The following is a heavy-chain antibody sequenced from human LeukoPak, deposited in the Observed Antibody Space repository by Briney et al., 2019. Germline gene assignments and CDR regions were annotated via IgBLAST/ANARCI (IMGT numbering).Heavy chain of an antibody. D-gene: IGHD1-26*01. CDR3: TRLGGAND. CDR1: GFXFSDHA. V-gene: IGHV3-72*01. CDR2: IRNKANSYTT. J-gene: IGHJ4*02. Sequence: PGGSLRLSCEASGFXFSDHAIDRVRQAPGKGLEWIGRIRNKANSYTTEYAASVQGRFTVSRDDSKNSLYLQMNSMKTEDTAVYYCTRLGGANDWGQGTLVTVSS.